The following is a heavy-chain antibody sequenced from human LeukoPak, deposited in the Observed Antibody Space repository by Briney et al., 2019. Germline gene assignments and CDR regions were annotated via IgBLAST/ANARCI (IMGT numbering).Heavy chain of an antibody. Sequence: PGGSLRLSCAASGFTFSSYWMHWVRQAPGKGLVRVSHINNDGSSTTYADSVEGRFATSRDNAKNTLYLQMNSLRVEDTAVYYCAILRGTVTASDYWGQGTLVTVSS. CDR3: AILRGTVTASDY. J-gene: IGHJ4*02. CDR1: GFTFSSYW. D-gene: IGHD4-11*01. V-gene: IGHV3-74*01. CDR2: INNDGSST.